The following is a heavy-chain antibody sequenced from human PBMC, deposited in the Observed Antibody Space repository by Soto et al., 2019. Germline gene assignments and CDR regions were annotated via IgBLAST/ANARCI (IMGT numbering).Heavy chain of an antibody. Sequence: PSETLSLTCSVSGGSISGYYWSWIRQPPGKGLERIGYIYYRGSTYYNPSLKSRVTISEDTSKNQFSLKLSSVTAADTAVYYCARDRFPGYYFDYWGQGTLVTVSS. CDR1: GGSISGYY. V-gene: IGHV4-59*12. CDR2: IYYRGST. CDR3: ARDRFPGYYFDY. J-gene: IGHJ4*02. D-gene: IGHD3-10*01.